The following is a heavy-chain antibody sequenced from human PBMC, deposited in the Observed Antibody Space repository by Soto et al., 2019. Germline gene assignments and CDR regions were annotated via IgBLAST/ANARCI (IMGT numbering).Heavy chain of an antibody. CDR1: GGSINNYY. Sequence: SETLSLTCTVSGGSINNYYWSWIRQPPGKGLEWIGYIYYRGSTNYNPSLKSRVTISVDTSKNQFSLKLSSVTTADTAVYYCAIFMGNAVAPTYFDYWGQGTLVTVSS. D-gene: IGHD5-12*01. CDR2: IYYRGST. J-gene: IGHJ4*02. V-gene: IGHV4-59*01. CDR3: AIFMGNAVAPTYFDY.